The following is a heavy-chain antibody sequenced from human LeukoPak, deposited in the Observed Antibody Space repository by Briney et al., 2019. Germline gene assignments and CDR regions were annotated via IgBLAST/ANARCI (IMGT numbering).Heavy chain of an antibody. J-gene: IGHJ4*02. CDR3: ANPRLSSSWVPFDY. Sequence: GGSLRLSCAASGFTFRSHAMHWVRQAPGKGLEWVAFISYDGSTIYYADSVKGRLYISRDNSKNTLYLQMNSLRAEDTAVYYCANPRLSSSWVPFDYWGQGTLVTVSS. CDR2: ISYDGSTI. V-gene: IGHV3-30-3*01. D-gene: IGHD6-13*01. CDR1: GFTFRSHA.